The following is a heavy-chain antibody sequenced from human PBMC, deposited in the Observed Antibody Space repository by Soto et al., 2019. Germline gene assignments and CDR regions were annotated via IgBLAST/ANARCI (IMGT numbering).Heavy chain of an antibody. CDR2: ISGSGGST. CDR3: AKLPSTFHPQEGWYFDL. J-gene: IGHJ2*01. CDR1: GFTFSSYA. Sequence: EVQLLESGGGLVQPGGSLRLSCAASGFTFSSYAMSWVRQAPGKGLEWVSAISGSGGSTYYADSVKGRFTISRDNSKNPLYLQMNSLRAEDTAVYYCAKLPSTFHPQEGWYFDLWGRGTLVTVSS. V-gene: IGHV3-23*01.